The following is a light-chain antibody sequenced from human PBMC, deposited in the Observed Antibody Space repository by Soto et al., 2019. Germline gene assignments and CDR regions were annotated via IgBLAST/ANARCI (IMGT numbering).Light chain of an antibody. CDR1: QSVSSN. Sequence: EIVMTQSPVTLSVSPGERATLSCRASQSVSSNLAWYQQKNGQPPSLLIYGAFTRATVIPARFSGTGSRTVFTLTISSLHSEDFALYYCQQYNDWPLTFGQGTKVDI. V-gene: IGKV3-15*01. CDR3: QQYNDWPLT. J-gene: IGKJ1*01. CDR2: GAF.